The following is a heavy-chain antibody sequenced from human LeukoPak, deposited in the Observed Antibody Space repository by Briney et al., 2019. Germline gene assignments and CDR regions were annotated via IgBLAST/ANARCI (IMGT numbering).Heavy chain of an antibody. CDR3: AKDLHILSVSGMDV. Sequence: GESLRLSCAASGFTFSSYGMHWVRQAPGKGLEWVAVISYDGSNKYYADSVKGRFTISRDNSKNTLYLQMNSLRAEDTAVYYCAKDLHILSVSGMDVWGQGTTVTVSS. V-gene: IGHV3-30*18. CDR2: ISYDGSNK. D-gene: IGHD3-9*01. J-gene: IGHJ6*02. CDR1: GFTFSSYG.